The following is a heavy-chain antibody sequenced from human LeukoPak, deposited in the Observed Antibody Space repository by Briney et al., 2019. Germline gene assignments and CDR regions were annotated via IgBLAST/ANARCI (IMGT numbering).Heavy chain of an antibody. CDR3: ARDKSYGDSSDY. CDR1: GFTFSSYG. D-gene: IGHD4-17*01. Sequence: GGSLSLSCAASGFTFSSYGMHWVRQAPGKGLEWVAVISYDGSNKYYADSVKGRFTISRDNAKNSLYLQMNSLRAEDTAVYYCARDKSYGDSSDYWGQGTLVTVSS. V-gene: IGHV3-30*03. CDR2: ISYDGSNK. J-gene: IGHJ4*02.